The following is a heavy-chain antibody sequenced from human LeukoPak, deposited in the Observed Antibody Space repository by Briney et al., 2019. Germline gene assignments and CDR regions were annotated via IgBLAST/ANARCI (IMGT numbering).Heavy chain of an antibody. J-gene: IGHJ4*02. V-gene: IGHV3-23*01. Sequence: GGSLRLSCAAAGFTFSSYAMSWVSQAPGKWLEWVSAISGSGGSSYYADSVKGRFTISRETSKNTLYLQMNSLRAEATAVYYCAKDPGYDRSGYSYWGQGTLVTVSS. CDR3: AKDPGYDRSGYSY. CDR1: GFTFSSYA. D-gene: IGHD3-22*01. CDR2: ISGSGGSS.